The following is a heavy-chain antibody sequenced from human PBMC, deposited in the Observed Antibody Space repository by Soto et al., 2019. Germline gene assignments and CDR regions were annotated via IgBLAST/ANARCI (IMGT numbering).Heavy chain of an antibody. J-gene: IGHJ1*01. V-gene: IGHV1-69*02. Sequence: SVKVSCKASGGTFSSYTISWVRQAPGQGLEWMGRIIPILGIANYAQKFQGRVTITADKSTSTAYMELSSLRSEDTAVYYCAIVVGGLKRELAAAGEYVQHVGQGTLV. CDR2: IIPILGIA. CDR3: AIVVGGLKRELAAAGEYVQH. CDR1: GGTFSSYT. D-gene: IGHD2-15*01.